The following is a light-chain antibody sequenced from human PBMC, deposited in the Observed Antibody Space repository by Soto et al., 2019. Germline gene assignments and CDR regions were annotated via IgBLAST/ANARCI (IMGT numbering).Light chain of an antibody. CDR3: ASYAGSNKV. J-gene: IGLJ1*01. V-gene: IGLV2-8*01. CDR2: EVT. Sequence: QSALTQPPSASGSPGQSVTIPCTGTTIDVGGYNYVSWYQQHPGKAPKLMIYEVTKRPSGVPDRFSGSKSGNTASLTVSGLLAEDEADYYCASYAGSNKVFGTGTKLTVL. CDR1: TIDVGGYNY.